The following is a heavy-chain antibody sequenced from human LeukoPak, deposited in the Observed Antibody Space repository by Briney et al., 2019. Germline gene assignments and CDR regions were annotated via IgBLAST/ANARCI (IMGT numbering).Heavy chain of an antibody. D-gene: IGHD4-11*01. CDR1: GFTFSSCW. CDR3: ARDLVSVATVTTFVNYYHYYYMDV. Sequence: GGSLRLSCAASGFTFSSCWMSWVRQAPGKGLDWVAKIKQAGSEKFYVDSVKGRFTISRDNAKNSLSLQMHSLRAEDTAVYYCARDLVSVATVTTFVNYYHYYYMDVWGRGTTVTVSS. J-gene: IGHJ6*03. V-gene: IGHV3-7*01. CDR2: IKQAGSEK.